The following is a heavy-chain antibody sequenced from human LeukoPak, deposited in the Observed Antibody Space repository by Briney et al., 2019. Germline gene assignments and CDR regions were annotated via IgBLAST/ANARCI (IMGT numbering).Heavy chain of an antibody. Sequence: GGSLRLFCSTCGFIFCTFALRWLRQARGEAVEWGASISCSGGSTYHADQVKGRFTISRDSSKNTLYLQMNSLRAEDTPIYYCARVIRAAPGKGYFAYWGQGTLVTVSS. CDR2: ISCSGGST. CDR3: ARVIRAAPGKGYFAY. D-gene: IGHD6-13*01. V-gene: IGHV3-23*01. J-gene: IGHJ4*02. CDR1: GFIFCTFA.